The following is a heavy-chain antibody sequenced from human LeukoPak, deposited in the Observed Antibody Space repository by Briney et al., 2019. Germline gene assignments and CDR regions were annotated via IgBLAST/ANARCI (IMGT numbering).Heavy chain of an antibody. D-gene: IGHD2-15*01. Sequence: PGGSLRLSCAASGFTFSSYSMNWVRQAPGKGLEWVSSISSSSSYIYYADSVKGRFTISRDNSKNTVSLQMNSLRADDTAVYYCAKGTLGRCSGVRCYPFDSWGPGTVVTVSS. J-gene: IGHJ4*02. CDR1: GFTFSSYS. CDR2: ISSSSSYI. CDR3: AKGTLGRCSGVRCYPFDS. V-gene: IGHV3-21*04.